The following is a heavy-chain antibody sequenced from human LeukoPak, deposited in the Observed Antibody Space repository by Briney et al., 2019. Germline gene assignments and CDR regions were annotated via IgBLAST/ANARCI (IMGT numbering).Heavy chain of an antibody. Sequence: SETLSLTCTVSGGSISSSSYYWSWIRQPAGKGLEWIGRIYTSGSTNYNPSLKSRVTMSVDTSKNQFSLKLSSVTAADTAVYYCARDISGSYYFDYWGQGTLVTVSS. D-gene: IGHD1-26*01. CDR2: IYTSGST. J-gene: IGHJ4*02. V-gene: IGHV4-61*02. CDR3: ARDISGSYYFDY. CDR1: GGSISSSSYY.